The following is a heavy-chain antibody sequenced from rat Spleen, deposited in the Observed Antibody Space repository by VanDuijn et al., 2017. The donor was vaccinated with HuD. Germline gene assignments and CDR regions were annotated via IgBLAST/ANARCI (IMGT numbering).Heavy chain of an antibody. D-gene: IGHD1-7*01. V-gene: IGHV5-17*01. J-gene: IGHJ2*01. Sequence: EVQLVESGGGLVQPGRSLQFSCAASGFTFGDYAMAWVRQAPKKGLEWVATIIFDGSSSYYLDSVKGRFTISRDNAESTLYLQMDSLRSEDTATYYCVRHSASYYGYAYLDYWGQGVMVTVSS. CDR3: VRHSASYYGYAYLDY. CDR1: GFTFGDYA. CDR2: IIFDGSSS.